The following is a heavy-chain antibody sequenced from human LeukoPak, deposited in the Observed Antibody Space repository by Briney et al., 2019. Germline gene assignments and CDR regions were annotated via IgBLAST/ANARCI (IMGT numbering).Heavy chain of an antibody. CDR2: INHSGST. J-gene: IGHJ3*02. Sequence: SQTLSLTCTVSGGSISSGDYYWSWIRQPPGKGLEWIGEINHSGSTNYNPSLKSRVTISVDTSKNQFSLKLSSVTAADTAVYYCARLALLFFKYVGATTNAFDIWGKGTTVTVSS. CDR3: ARLALLFFKYVGATTNAFDI. D-gene: IGHD1-26*01. CDR1: GGSISSGDYY. V-gene: IGHV4-30-4*08.